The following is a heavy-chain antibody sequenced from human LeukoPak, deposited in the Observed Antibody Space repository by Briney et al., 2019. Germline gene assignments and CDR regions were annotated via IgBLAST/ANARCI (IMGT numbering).Heavy chain of an antibody. D-gene: IGHD2-2*01. CDR2: ITGSGGST. Sequence: QPGGSLRLSCAASGFTFSSYAMSWVRQAPGKGLEWVSSITGSGGSTYYADSVKGRFTNSRDNSKNTLYLQMNSLRAEDTAVYYCAKFPSRTRVDYWGQGTLVTVSS. CDR3: AKFPSRTRVDY. J-gene: IGHJ4*02. CDR1: GFTFSSYA. V-gene: IGHV3-23*01.